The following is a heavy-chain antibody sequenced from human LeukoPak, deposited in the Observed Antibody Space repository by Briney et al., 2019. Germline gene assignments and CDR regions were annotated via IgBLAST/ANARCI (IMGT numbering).Heavy chain of an antibody. Sequence: PSETLSLTCTVSGDSITRNYWSWIRQPPGKGLEWIGYIYHSGTTNYNPSLQSRVTMSVDKSKNQFSLKLNSVTAADTAVYYCAGEGGQMTRKLYFDYWGQGTLVSVCS. V-gene: IGHV4-59*01. CDR1: GDSITRNY. D-gene: IGHD3-16*01. J-gene: IGHJ4*02. CDR2: IYHSGTT. CDR3: AGEGGQMTRKLYFDY.